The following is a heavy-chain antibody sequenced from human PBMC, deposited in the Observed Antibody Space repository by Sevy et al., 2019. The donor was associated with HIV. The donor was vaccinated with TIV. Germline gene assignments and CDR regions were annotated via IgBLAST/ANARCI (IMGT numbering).Heavy chain of an antibody. D-gene: IGHD3-10*01. J-gene: IGHJ6*02. V-gene: IGHV4-4*07. Sequence: SETLSLTCTVSGYSISGYYCSWIRQAAGKGLEWIGRIYNNEIINYNPSLKSRVTMSVDKSKYKFSLKLSSVTAADTAVYYCAREGPGSFGMDVWGQGTTVTVSS. CDR2: IYNNEII. CDR1: GYSISGYY. CDR3: AREGPGSFGMDV.